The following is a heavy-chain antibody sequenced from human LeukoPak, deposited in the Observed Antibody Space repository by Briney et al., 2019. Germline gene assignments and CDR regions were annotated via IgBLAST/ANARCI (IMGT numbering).Heavy chain of an antibody. CDR3: ARSGGWSEYFDY. CDR1: GGSISSGSYY. D-gene: IGHD6-19*01. J-gene: IGHJ4*02. Sequence: SETLSLTCTVSGGSISSGSYYWSWIRQPARKGLEWIGRIYTSGSTNYNPSLKSRVTISVDTSKNQFPLKLSSVTAADTAVYYCARSGGWSEYFDYWGQGTLVTVSS. V-gene: IGHV4-61*02. CDR2: IYTSGST.